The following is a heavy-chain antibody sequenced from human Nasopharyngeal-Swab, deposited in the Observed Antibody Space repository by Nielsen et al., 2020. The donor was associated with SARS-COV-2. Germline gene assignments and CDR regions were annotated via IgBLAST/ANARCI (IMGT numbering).Heavy chain of an antibody. CDR2: ISSSSSYI. CDR3: ARDWEWELHY. CDR1: GFTFSSYS. Sequence: GESLKISCAASGFTFSSYSMNWVRQAPGKGLEWVSSISSSSSYIYYADSVKGRFTISRDNSKNTLYLQMNSLRAEDTAVYYCARDWEWELHYWGQGTLVTVSS. D-gene: IGHD1-26*01. J-gene: IGHJ4*02. V-gene: IGHV3-21*01.